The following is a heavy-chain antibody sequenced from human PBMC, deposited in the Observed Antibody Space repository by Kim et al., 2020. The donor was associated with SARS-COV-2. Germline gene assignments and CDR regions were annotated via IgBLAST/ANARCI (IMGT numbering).Heavy chain of an antibody. CDR1: GFTFSSYS. J-gene: IGHJ4*02. D-gene: IGHD3-16*01. Sequence: GGSLRLSCAASGFTFSSYSMTWVRQAPGKGLEWVANIKQDGSEKYYVDSVKGRFTISRDNAKNSLYLQMNTLRAEDTAVYYCARGRGNDYWGQGILVTVS. CDR2: IKQDGSEK. CDR3: ARGRGNDY. V-gene: IGHV3-7*01.